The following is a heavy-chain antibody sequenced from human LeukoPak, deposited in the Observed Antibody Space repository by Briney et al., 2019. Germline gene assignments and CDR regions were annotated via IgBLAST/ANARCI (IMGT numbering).Heavy chain of an antibody. CDR1: GGSINDGAYY. Sequence: SQTLSLTCTVSGGSINDGAYYWSWIRQHPGKGLEWIGYIYYSGSTYYNPSLKSRVTMSVDTSKNQFSLKLSSVTAADTAVYYCARVVCSSCPPREDYWGQGTLVTVSS. D-gene: IGHD6-13*01. CDR2: IYYSGST. CDR3: ARVVCSSCPPREDY. J-gene: IGHJ4*02. V-gene: IGHV4-30-4*08.